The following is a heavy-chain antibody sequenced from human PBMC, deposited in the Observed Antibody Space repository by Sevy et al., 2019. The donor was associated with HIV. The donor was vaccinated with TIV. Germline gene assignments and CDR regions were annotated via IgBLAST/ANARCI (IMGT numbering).Heavy chain of an antibody. Sequence: GGSLRLSCAASGFSFRSYGMHWVRQAPGKGLEWMSYIQYDGSNKDYADSVKGRFTISRDNSKNTLYLQMSRLRVEDTAVFYCVKEGGGEGGDHWGQGTLVTVSS. V-gene: IGHV3-30*02. D-gene: IGHD2-21*01. CDR1: GFSFRSYG. CDR3: VKEGGGEGGDH. J-gene: IGHJ4*02. CDR2: IQYDGSNK.